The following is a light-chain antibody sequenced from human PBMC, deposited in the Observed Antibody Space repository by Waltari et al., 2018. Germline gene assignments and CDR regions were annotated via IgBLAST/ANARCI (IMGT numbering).Light chain of an antibody. CDR3: QQSYTPPPIT. J-gene: IGKJ5*01. V-gene: IGKV1-39*01. CDR1: QTSSTS. Sequence: DIQMTQAPSSLSASVGERVTSHCRASQTSSTSLHCYQQKPGRAPKLLIYDASTLHRGVPSRFSGSGSGTYFTLTITSLQREDFATYFCQQSYTPPPITFGQGTRLDIK. CDR2: DAS.